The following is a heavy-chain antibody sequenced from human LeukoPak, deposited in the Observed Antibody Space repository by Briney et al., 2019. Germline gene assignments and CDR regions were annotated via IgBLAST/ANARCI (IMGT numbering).Heavy chain of an antibody. CDR1: GGSITSTNYY. V-gene: IGHV4-39*01. CDR2: IYYSGST. D-gene: IGHD5-18*01. CDR3: ARLMNTAMAALD. Sequence: SETLSLTCTVSGGSITSTNYYWGWIRQPPGKGLEWIGTIYYSGSTYYNPSLKSRVTISVDTSKHQFSLKLSSVTAADTAVYFCARLMNTAMAALDWGQGTLVTVSS. J-gene: IGHJ4*02.